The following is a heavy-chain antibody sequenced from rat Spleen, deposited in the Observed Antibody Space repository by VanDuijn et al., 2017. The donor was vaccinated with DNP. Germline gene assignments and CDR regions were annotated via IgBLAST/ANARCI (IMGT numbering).Heavy chain of an antibody. J-gene: IGHJ1*01. CDR1: GFPFTDFY. CDR2: IRNKANGYTT. CDR3: ARWNPYWHFDF. V-gene: IGHV7-7*01. Sequence: EVKLLESGGGLVQPGGSMRLSCAASGFPFTDFYMNWIRQPAGKAPEWLGFIRNKANGYTTEYNPSVKGRFTISRDNTQNMLYLQMNTLRTEDTATYYCARWNPYWHFDFWGPGTMVTVSS. D-gene: IGHD3-4*01.